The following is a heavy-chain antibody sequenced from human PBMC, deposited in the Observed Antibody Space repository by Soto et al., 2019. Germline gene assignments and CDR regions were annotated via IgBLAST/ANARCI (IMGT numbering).Heavy chain of an antibody. CDR2: VYSSGST. Sequence: KSSETLSLTCTVSGGSVSGGSYYWSWIRQPPGKGLEWIGYVYSSGSTNYNPSLKSRVTISIDSSRNQFSLKLSSVTAADTAVYYCARASHYNFWICYYAGGYRWFDPWGQGTLVTVSS. V-gene: IGHV4-61*01. J-gene: IGHJ5*02. CDR1: GGSVSGGSYY. D-gene: IGHD3-3*01. CDR3: ARASHYNFWICYYAGGYRWFDP.